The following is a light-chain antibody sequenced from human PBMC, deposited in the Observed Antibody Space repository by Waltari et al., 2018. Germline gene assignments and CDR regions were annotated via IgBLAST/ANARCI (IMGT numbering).Light chain of an antibody. V-gene: IGLV1-51*01. J-gene: IGLJ2*01. CDR3: GTWDSSMSVGV. CDR1: SPNIGTNY. Sequence: TISCSGSSPNIGTNYVSWYQQFPGTAPKLLIYEDDKRPSGSSGRFSGSKSGTSATLDIHGLQTGDEADYYCGTWDSSMSVGVLGGGTKVTVL. CDR2: EDD.